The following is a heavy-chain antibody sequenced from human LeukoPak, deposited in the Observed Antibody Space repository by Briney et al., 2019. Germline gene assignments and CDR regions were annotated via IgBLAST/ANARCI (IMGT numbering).Heavy chain of an antibody. CDR3: AKAFGLESSGYCDY. J-gene: IGHJ4*02. D-gene: IGHD3-22*01. Sequence: GGSLRLSGAACGFTFISYGLDSVRQAPGKGLEWVAVISYDGSNQYYADSVKGRFTISRDNSKNTVSLEMNSLRAEDTALYYWAKAFGLESSGYCDYWGQGTLVTVSS. V-gene: IGHV3-30*18. CDR1: GFTFISYG. CDR2: ISYDGSNQ.